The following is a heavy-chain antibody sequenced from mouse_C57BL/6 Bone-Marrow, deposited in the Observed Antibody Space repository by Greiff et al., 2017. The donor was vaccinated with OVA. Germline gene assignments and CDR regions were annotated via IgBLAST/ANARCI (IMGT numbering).Heavy chain of an antibody. CDR2: IYPGSGST. CDR1: GYTFTSYW. J-gene: IGHJ1*03. Sequence: QVQLQQPGAELVKPGASVKMSCKASGYTFTSYWITWVKQRPGQGLEWIGDIYPGSGSTNYNEKFKSKATLTVDTSSSTAYMQLSSLTSEDSAVYYGARETLQRGYFDVWGTGTTVTVSS. CDR3: ARETLQRGYFDV. D-gene: IGHD1-1*01. V-gene: IGHV1-55*01.